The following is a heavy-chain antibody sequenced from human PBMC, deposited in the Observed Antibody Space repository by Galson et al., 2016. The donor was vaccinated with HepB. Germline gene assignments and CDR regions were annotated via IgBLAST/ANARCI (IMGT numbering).Heavy chain of an antibody. CDR1: GGSVSSSSYY. J-gene: IGHJ3*02. CDR2: IYYSGST. V-gene: IGHV4-39*01. D-gene: IGHD3-3*01. Sequence: ETLSLTCTVSGGSVSSSSYYWGWIRQPPGKGLEWIGSIYYSGSTYYNPSLKSRVIISVDTSKNQFSLKLSSVTAADTAVYYCARPDVLRFLEWLSENPGENAFDIWGQGTMVTVSS. CDR3: ARPDVLRFLEWLSENPGENAFDI.